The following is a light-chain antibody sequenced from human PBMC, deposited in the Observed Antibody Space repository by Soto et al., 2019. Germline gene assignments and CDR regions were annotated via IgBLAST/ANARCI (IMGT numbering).Light chain of an antibody. V-gene: IGKV3-20*01. Sequence: EIVLTQSPATLSLSPGERAPLSCRASQSVSSNSLAWYQQKRGQAPRLLIHGASSRATGIPDRFSGSGSGTDFTLTISRLEPEDFAVYYCQQYGGSPRTFGQGTKVDIK. CDR3: QQYGGSPRT. J-gene: IGKJ1*01. CDR1: QSVSSNS. CDR2: GAS.